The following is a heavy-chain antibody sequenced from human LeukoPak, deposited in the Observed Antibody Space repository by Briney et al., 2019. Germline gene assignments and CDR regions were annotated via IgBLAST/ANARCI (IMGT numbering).Heavy chain of an antibody. D-gene: IGHD2-21*02. CDR1: GGSISSSSYY. CDR2: IYYSGST. V-gene: IGHV4-39*01. CDR3: ARPSYCGGDCYTDY. Sequence: SETLSLTCTVSGGSISSSSYYRGWIRQPPGKGLEWIGSIYYSGSTYYNPSLKSRVTISVDTSKNQFSLKLSSVTAADTAVYYCARPSYCGGDCYTDYWGQGTLVTVSS. J-gene: IGHJ4*02.